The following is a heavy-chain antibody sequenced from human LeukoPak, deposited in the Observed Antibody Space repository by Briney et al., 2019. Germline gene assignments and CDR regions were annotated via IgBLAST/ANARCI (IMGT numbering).Heavy chain of an antibody. Sequence: GGSLRLSCAASGFTFNTYAMSWVRQAPGKGLEWVSGIGGSGSSTYYAESVKGRFTISRDNAKSSLYLQMNSLRAEDTAVYYCVAGYCSGTSCSTFFGMDVWGQGTTVTVSS. CDR1: GFTFNTYA. V-gene: IGHV3-23*01. D-gene: IGHD2-2*03. J-gene: IGHJ6*02. CDR3: VAGYCSGTSCSTFFGMDV. CDR2: IGGSGSST.